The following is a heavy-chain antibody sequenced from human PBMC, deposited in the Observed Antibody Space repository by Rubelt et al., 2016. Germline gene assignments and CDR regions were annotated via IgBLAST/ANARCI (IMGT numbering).Heavy chain of an antibody. D-gene: IGHD2-15*01. CDR2: INSYNGNR. V-gene: IGHV1-18*01. CDR3: AKCSGNSCYSTYFDY. J-gene: IGHJ4*02. CDR1: GYSFNTYG. Sequence: QVQLVQSGTEVKKPGASVKVSCKASGYSFNTYGTSWVRQAPGQGLEWVGWINSYNGNRNYAGRFQGRVTMTKDTSTRTAYMELRSLRSDDTAVYYCAKCSGNSCYSTYFDYWGQGTLVTVSS.